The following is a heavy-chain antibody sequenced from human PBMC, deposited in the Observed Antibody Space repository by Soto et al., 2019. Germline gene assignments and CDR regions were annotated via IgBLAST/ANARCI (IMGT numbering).Heavy chain of an antibody. V-gene: IGHV1-2*02. CDR2: INPNSGGT. J-gene: IGHJ6*02. CDR1: GYTFTGYY. CDR3: ASIVATISDYGMDV. Sequence: ASVKVSCKASGYTFTGYYMHWARQAPGQGLEWMGWINPNSGGTNYAQKFQGRVTMTRDTSISTAYMELSRLRSDDTAVYYCASIVATISDYGMDVWGQGTTVTVSS. D-gene: IGHD5-12*01.